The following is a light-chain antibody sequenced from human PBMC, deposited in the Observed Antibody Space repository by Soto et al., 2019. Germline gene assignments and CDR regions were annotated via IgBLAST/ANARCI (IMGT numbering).Light chain of an antibody. J-gene: IGKJ2*01. CDR2: GAS. CDR3: QQDGSSPPYT. CDR1: QSVSSSY. Sequence: EIVLTQSPGTLSLSPGERATLSCRASQSVSSSYLAWYQQKPGQAPRLLIYGASSRATGIPDRLSGSGSGTDFTLTISRMEPEDFEVYYCQQDGSSPPYTFGQGTKLEIK. V-gene: IGKV3-20*01.